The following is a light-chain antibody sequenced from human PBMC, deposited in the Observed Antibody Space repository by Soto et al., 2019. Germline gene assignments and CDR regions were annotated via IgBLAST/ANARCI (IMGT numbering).Light chain of an antibody. Sequence: QSALTQPASVSGSPGQSITIPRSGTSSDVGSYHHVAWYQQFPGKTPKLTIYEVSNRPSGVSSRFSGSKSGNTASLIISGLQAEDEADYYCNAYTGSSTSYVFGPGTKLTVL. CDR3: NAYTGSSTSYV. V-gene: IGLV2-14*01. CDR1: SSDVGSYHH. J-gene: IGLJ1*01. CDR2: EVS.